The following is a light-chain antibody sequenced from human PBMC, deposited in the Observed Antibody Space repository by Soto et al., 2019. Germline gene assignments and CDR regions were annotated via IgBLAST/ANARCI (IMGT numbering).Light chain of an antibody. CDR1: SSDVGGYNY. CDR3: SLYTSNSTLPYV. Sequence: QSVLTQPASVSGSPGQSITISCTGTSSDVGGYNYVSWYQQHPGKAPKLMIYDVSNRPSGVSNRFSGSKSGNTASLTISGLQAEDEADYYCSLYTSNSTLPYVFGTGTKLTVL. CDR2: DVS. V-gene: IGLV2-14*01. J-gene: IGLJ1*01.